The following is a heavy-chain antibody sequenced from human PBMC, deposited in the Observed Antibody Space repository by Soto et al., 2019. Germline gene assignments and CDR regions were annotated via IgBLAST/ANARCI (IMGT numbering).Heavy chain of an antibody. J-gene: IGHJ4*02. D-gene: IGHD7-27*01. CDR2: LIPLFGTS. V-gene: IGHV1-69*06. CDR3: ARGPNWGYRFDS. Sequence: QVQLVQSGAEVKKPGSSVKVSCEASGGTFTGHAISWVRQAPGQGPEWMGGLIPLFGTSQHAQNFQGRLTITADKSTSTAYMELTSLRFEDTAIYYCARGPNWGYRFDSWGQGTLVNVSS. CDR1: GGTFTGHA.